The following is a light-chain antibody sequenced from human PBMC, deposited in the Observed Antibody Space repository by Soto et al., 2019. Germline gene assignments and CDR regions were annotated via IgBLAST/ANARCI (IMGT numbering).Light chain of an antibody. V-gene: IGKV3-20*01. CDR3: QQYDNSPLT. CDR2: TAS. J-gene: IGKJ1*01. Sequence: EIVLTQSPGTLSLFPGEGATLSCRASQSLSRNYLAWYQHKPGQAPRLLIYTASNRATGVPPRFSGSGSGTDFTLTISRLEPEDFALYYCQQYDNSPLTFGQGTKVEI. CDR1: QSLSRNY.